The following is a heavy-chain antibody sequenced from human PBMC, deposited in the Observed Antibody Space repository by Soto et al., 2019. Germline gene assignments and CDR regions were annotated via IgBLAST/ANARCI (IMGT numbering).Heavy chain of an antibody. Sequence: SETLSLTCAVYGGSFSGYYWSWIRQPPGKGLEWIGEINHSGSTNYNPSLKSRVTISVDTSKNQFSLKLSYVTAADTAVYYCARGIDYVWGSYRARWFDPWGQGTLVTVSS. J-gene: IGHJ5*02. CDR3: ARGIDYVWGSYRARWFDP. CDR1: GGSFSGYY. D-gene: IGHD3-16*02. V-gene: IGHV4-34*01. CDR2: INHSGST.